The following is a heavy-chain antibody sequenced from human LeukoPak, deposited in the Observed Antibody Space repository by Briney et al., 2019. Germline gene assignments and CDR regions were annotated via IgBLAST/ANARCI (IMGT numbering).Heavy chain of an antibody. CDR3: AQGFGSGWYPH. D-gene: IGHD6-19*01. V-gene: IGHV3-23*01. Sequence: GGSLRLSCAASGFSVSTSGMSWVRQAQGKGLQTISAIFVDGETAYYADSVKGRFTISRDNSKNTPYLQMNSLRVEDTALYYCAQGFGSGWYPHWGQGSLVSVSS. CDR2: IFVDGETA. CDR1: GFSVSTSG. J-gene: IGHJ4*02.